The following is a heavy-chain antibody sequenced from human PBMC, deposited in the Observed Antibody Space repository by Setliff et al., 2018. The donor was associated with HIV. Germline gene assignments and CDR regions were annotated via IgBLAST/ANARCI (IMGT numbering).Heavy chain of an antibody. V-gene: IGHV1-69*05. CDR2: IIPVYGTP. CDR3: ARGTAPRPASVLEFLEWLFPNWFDP. D-gene: IGHD3-3*02. CDR1: GYTFSSYA. J-gene: IGHJ5*02. Sequence: SVKVSCKASGYTFSSYAINWVRQAPGQGLEWMGGIIPVYGTPKYAQKMQGRVTITTIESTSTAYMELSSLRSDDTAVYYCARGTAPRPASVLEFLEWLFPNWFDPWGQGTLVTVSS.